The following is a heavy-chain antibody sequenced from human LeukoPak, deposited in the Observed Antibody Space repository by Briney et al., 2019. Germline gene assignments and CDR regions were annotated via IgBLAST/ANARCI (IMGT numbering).Heavy chain of an antibody. V-gene: IGHV1-69*04. CDR3: ARDGWGRYYDSSGYYYVGAFDI. D-gene: IGHD3-22*01. CDR2: IIPILGIA. CDR1: GGTFSSYA. J-gene: IGHJ3*02. Sequence: ASVKVSCKASGGTFSSYAISWVRQAPGQGLEWMGRIIPILGIANYAQKFQGRVTITADKSTSTAYMELSSLRSEDTAVYYCARDGWGRYYDSSGYYYVGAFDIWGQGTMVTVSS.